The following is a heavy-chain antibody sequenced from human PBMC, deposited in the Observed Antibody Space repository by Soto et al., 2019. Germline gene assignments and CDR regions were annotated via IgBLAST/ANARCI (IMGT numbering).Heavy chain of an antibody. V-gene: IGHV1-46*01. Sequence: QVQLVQSGAEVKKPGASVKVSCKASGDTFTDYYIHWVRQAPGQGLEWMGTVNPSGGHTTYAQHFLGRMTXPGXXSXCTLYLELTSLPSEDTAVYYCARGGHVVVVTAALDYWGQGTLVTVSS. CDR3: ARGGHVVVVTAALDY. CDR2: VNPSGGHT. D-gene: IGHD2-21*02. J-gene: IGHJ4*02. CDR1: GDTFTDYY.